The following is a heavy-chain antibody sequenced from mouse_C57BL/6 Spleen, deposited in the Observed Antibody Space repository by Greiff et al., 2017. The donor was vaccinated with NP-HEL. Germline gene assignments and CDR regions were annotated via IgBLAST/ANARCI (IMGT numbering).Heavy chain of an antibody. Sequence: QVQLKQPGAELVKPGASVKLSCKASGYTFTSYWMQWVKQRPGQGLEWIGEIDPSDSYTNYNQKFKGKATLTVDTSSSTAYMQLSSLTSEDSAVYYCANYYGSSYPGYWGQGTTLTVSS. J-gene: IGHJ2*01. CDR2: IDPSDSYT. V-gene: IGHV1-50*01. D-gene: IGHD1-1*01. CDR3: ANYYGSSYPGY. CDR1: GYTFTSYW.